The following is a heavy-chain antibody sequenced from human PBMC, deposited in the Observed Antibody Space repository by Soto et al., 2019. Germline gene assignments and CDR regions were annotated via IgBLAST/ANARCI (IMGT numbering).Heavy chain of an antibody. D-gene: IGHD3-3*01. CDR2: ISSSGDTI. J-gene: IGHJ6*02. Sequence: PGGALRLSCGASEFTLSSYEMNWVRRARGKGVEGLSYISSSGDTIYYADSVRGRFTIARDNAKNSLYLQMDSLRAEDTAVYYCAREARVTIFGVVIPTDYYAMDVRGQGTTVTVAS. V-gene: IGHV3-48*03. CDR3: AREARVTIFGVVIPTDYYAMDV. CDR1: EFTLSSYE.